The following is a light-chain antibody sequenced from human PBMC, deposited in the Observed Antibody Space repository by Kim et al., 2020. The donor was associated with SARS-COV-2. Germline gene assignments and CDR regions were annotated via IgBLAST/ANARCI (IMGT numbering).Light chain of an antibody. CDR3: QQDNRWRT. CDR1: ENVATN. CDR2: FAV. Sequence: EVVMTQSPATLSVSPGERATLSCRASENVATNLAWYQAQPGQPPRLLLYFAVTRATGVPARFSGSGSGTDFTPTTSSLHSEDFAVYCCQQDNRWRTFGGGTKVDIK. V-gene: IGKV3-15*01. J-gene: IGKJ4*02.